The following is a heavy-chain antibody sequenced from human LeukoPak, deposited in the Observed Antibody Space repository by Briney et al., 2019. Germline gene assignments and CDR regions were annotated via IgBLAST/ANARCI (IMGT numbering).Heavy chain of an antibody. V-gene: IGHV4-39*01. CDR1: GDSITTEHYW. Sequence: SETLSLTCDVSGDSITTEHYWWGWSRSPPGKGLEGIAIIFYTGKIHDNPSLRNRISMSVDTSKDQFSLRLSAVTAADTAVYYCARQLGVGVWALDRWGQGTLVTVSS. CDR3: ARQLGVGVWALDR. CDR2: IFYTGKI. D-gene: IGHD3-16*01. J-gene: IGHJ4*02.